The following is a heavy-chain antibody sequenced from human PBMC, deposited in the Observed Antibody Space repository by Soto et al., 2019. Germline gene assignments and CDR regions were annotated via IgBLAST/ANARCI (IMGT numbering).Heavy chain of an antibody. D-gene: IGHD3-22*01. CDR1: GYTFTGYY. CDR2: INPNSGGT. Sequence: PSVKVSCKASGYTFTGYYMHWVRQAPGQGLEWMGWINPNSGGTNYAQKFQGRVTMTRDTSISTAYMELSRLRSDDTAVYYCARARLYYYDTTYYFDYWGQGTLVTVSS. J-gene: IGHJ4*02. V-gene: IGHV1-2*02. CDR3: ARARLYYYDTTYYFDY.